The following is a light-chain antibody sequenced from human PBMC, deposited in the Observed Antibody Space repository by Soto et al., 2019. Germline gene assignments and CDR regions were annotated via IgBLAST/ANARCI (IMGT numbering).Light chain of an antibody. CDR2: SAS. V-gene: IGKV1-27*01. CDR3: LTYNGPPLS. CDR1: QGLGNY. Sequence: DMQMTQSPSSLSASVGDRVTITCRASQGLGNYLAWYQQNPGKAPKLLIYSASSLQSGVPSRFSGSGSGTDFTLTISGLQPEDVATYYCLTYNGPPLSLGGGTKVEI. J-gene: IGKJ4*01.